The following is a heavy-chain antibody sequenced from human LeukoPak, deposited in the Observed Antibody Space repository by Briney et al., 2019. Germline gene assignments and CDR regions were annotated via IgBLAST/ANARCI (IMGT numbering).Heavy chain of an antibody. Sequence: SETLSLTCTVSGGSISSGDYYWSWIRQPPGKGLEWIGYIYYSGSTYYNPSLKSRVTISVDTSKNQFSLKLSSVTAADTAVYYCARDLQYVGAFDIWGQGTMVTVSS. CDR3: ARDLQYVGAFDI. CDR2: IYYSGST. CDR1: GGSISSGDYY. V-gene: IGHV4-30-4*08. J-gene: IGHJ3*02. D-gene: IGHD3-16*01.